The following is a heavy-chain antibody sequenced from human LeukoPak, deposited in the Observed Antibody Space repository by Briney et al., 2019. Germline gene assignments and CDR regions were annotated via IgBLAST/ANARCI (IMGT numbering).Heavy chain of an antibody. D-gene: IGHD6-6*01. CDR2: ISSSSSYI. J-gene: IGHJ6*02. V-gene: IGHV3-21*01. Sequence: PGGSLRLSCAASGFTFSSYSMNWVRQAPGKGLEWVSPISSSSSYIYYADSVKGRLTISRDNAKNSLYLQMNSLRAEDTAVYYCARDLNSSSSWYYYYYGMDVWGQGTTVTVSS. CDR1: GFTFSSYS. CDR3: ARDLNSSSSWYYYYYGMDV.